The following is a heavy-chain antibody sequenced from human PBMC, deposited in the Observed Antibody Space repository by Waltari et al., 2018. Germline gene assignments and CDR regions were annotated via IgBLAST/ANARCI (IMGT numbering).Heavy chain of an antibody. V-gene: IGHV3-23*01. D-gene: IGHD5-12*01. J-gene: IGHJ4*02. CDR2: ISGSGGST. CDR3: AKGVYSGYERGY. Sequence: EVQLLESGGGLVQPGGSLRLSCAASGFTFSSYAMSWVRQAPGKGLEWVSAISGSGGSTYYADSGKGRFTISRDNSKNTLYLQMNSLRAEDTAVYYCAKGVYSGYERGYWGQGTLVTVSS. CDR1: GFTFSSYA.